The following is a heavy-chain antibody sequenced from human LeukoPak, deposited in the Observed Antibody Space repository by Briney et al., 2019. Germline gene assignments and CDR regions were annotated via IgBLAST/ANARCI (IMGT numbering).Heavy chain of an antibody. CDR3: ASSIAVAVNSYDAFDI. Sequence: SQTLSLTCTVSGGSISSGDYYWSWIRQPPGKGLEWIGYIYYSGSTYYNPSLKSRVTISVDTSKNQFSLKLSSVTAADTAVYYCASSIAVAVNSYDAFDIWAKGQWSPSLQ. V-gene: IGHV4-30-4*01. CDR2: IYYSGST. D-gene: IGHD6-19*01. J-gene: IGHJ3*02. CDR1: GGSISSGDYY.